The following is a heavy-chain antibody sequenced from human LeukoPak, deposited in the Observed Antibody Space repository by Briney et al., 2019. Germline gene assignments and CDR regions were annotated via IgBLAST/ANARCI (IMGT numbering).Heavy chain of an antibody. V-gene: IGHV3-23*01. D-gene: IGHD1-1*01. J-gene: IGHJ4*02. Sequence: PGGSLRLSCAASGFTFNNYAMSWVRQAPGKGLEWVSAISGSGGSTFYADSAKGRFTISRDSSKNTLFLQVNSLRAEDTAVYYCAKETQLTVSALFDYWGQGTLVTVSS. CDR3: AKETQLTVSALFDY. CDR1: GFTFNNYA. CDR2: ISGSGGST.